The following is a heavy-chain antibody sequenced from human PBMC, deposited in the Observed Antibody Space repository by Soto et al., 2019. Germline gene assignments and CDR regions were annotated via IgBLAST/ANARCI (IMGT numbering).Heavy chain of an antibody. J-gene: IGHJ4*02. V-gene: IGHV1-2*04. CDR3: ATQRDYGDYGAFDY. D-gene: IGHD4-17*01. CDR1: GDTFTGYY. CDR2: INPNSGGT. Sequence: ASVKVSCKTSGDTFTGYYIHWVRQAPGQGLEWMGWINPNSGGTNYAQNFQGWVTMTRDTSITTAYMELSRLRSDDTAVYYCATQRDYGDYGAFDYWGQGTLVTVSS.